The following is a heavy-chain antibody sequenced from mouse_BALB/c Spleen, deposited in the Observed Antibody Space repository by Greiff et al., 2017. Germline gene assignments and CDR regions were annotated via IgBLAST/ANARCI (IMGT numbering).Heavy chain of an antibody. CDR1: GYTFSSYW. CDR2: ILPGSGST. J-gene: IGHJ4*01. D-gene: IGHD2-2*01. V-gene: IGHV1-9*01. CDR3: ARSIYYGYDEGAMDY. Sequence: VQLQQSGAELMKPGASVKISCKATGYTFSSYWIEWVKQRPGHGLEWIGEILPGSGSTNYNEKFKGKATFTADTSSNTAYMQLSSLTSEDSAVYYCARSIYYGYDEGAMDYWGQGTSVTVSS.